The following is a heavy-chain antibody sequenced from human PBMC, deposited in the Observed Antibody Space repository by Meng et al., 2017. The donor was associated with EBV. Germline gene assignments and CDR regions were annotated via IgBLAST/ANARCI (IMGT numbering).Heavy chain of an antibody. V-gene: IGHV1-69*01. CDR1: GGPFRYYA. CDR2: FLPRLGAP. CDR3: ASESGRGYTPDY. Sequence: GPLVQSGAEVKKPGSSVKVSCKTSGGPFRYYAISWVRQAPGQGLEWLGGFLPRLGAPNYAQKFHGRVKITADESTSTHYMDLSSLRSEDTAIYYCASESGRGYTPDYWGQGTLVTVSS. J-gene: IGHJ4*02. D-gene: IGHD3-10*01.